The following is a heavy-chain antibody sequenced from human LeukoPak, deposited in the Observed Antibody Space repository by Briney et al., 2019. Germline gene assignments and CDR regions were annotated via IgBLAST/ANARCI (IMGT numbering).Heavy chain of an antibody. CDR2: IQAKAYGGAT. J-gene: IGHJ4*02. Sequence: PGGSLRLSCSTSGFTFGDYAMSWVRQAPGKGLEWVGFIQAKAYGGATKYAASVNGRFSISGDDSQSIANLQMNDLKTEDTAVYYCTRAPHPRCSSSGCYLDYWGQGTLVTVSS. V-gene: IGHV3-49*04. D-gene: IGHD2-2*01. CDR1: GFTFGDYA. CDR3: TRAPHPRCSSSGCYLDY.